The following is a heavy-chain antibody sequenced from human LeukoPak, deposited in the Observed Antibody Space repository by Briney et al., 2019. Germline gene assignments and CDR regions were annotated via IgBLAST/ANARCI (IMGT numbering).Heavy chain of an antibody. CDR2: IIPIFGIA. CDR1: GGTFIIYA. Sequence: ASVKVSFKASGGTFIIYAISWVRQAPGQGGEWMGGIIPIFGIANYAQKFQGRVTITADKSTSTAYMELSSLRSEHTAVYYCARGVRPTHCSSTSCYAPNWFDPWGQGTLVTVSS. V-gene: IGHV1-69*10. CDR3: ARGVRPTHCSSTSCYAPNWFDP. D-gene: IGHD2-2*01. J-gene: IGHJ5*02.